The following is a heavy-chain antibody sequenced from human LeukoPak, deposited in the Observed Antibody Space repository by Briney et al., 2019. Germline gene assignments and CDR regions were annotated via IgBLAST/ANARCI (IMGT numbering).Heavy chain of an antibody. CDR1: GYTFTGYY. CDR3: ARVRATMVRGVIYYYYGMDV. D-gene: IGHD3-10*01. V-gene: IGHV1-2*06. Sequence: ASVTVSCKASGYTFTGYYMHWVRQAPGQGLEWMGRINPNSGGTNYAQKFQGRVTMTRDTSISTAYMELSRLRSDDTAVYYCARVRATMVRGVIYYYYGMDVWGQGTTVTVSS. J-gene: IGHJ6*02. CDR2: INPNSGGT.